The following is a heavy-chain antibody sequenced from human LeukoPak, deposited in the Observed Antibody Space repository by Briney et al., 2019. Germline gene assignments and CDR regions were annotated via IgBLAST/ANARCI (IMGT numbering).Heavy chain of an antibody. J-gene: IGHJ4*02. V-gene: IGHV4-31*03. CDR1: GGSVSSGGYY. CDR2: IYYSGST. D-gene: IGHD6-19*01. Sequence: SQTLSLTCTVSGGSVSSGGYYWSWIRQHPGTGLEWIGYIYYSGSTYYNPSLKSRVTISVDTSKNQFSLKLSSVTAADTAVYYCARLVDPYYFDYWGQGTLVTVSS. CDR3: ARLVDPYYFDY.